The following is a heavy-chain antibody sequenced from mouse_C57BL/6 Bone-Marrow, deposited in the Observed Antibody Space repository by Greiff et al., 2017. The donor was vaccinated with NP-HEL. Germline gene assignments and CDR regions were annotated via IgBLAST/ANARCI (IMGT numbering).Heavy chain of an antibody. CDR2: IHPTSGST. CDR1: GYTFTSYW. D-gene: IGHD2-12*01. Sequence: QVQLQQPGAELVKPGASVKLSCKASGYTFTSYWMHWVKQRPGQGLEWIGMIHPTSGSTNYNEKFKSKATLTVDKSSSTAYMQLSSLTSEDSAVYYCAREYSNDAMDYWGQGTSVTVSS. J-gene: IGHJ4*01. CDR3: AREYSNDAMDY. V-gene: IGHV1-64*01.